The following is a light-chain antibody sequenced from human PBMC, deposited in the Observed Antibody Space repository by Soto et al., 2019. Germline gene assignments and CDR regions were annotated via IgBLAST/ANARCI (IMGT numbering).Light chain of an antibody. V-gene: IGKV1-27*01. Sequence: DIQMTQSPSSLSPSLGERATISCRASVRVSNYLAWCQQKAGKIPKLLIYAASTWHAGVPSRFSGSGSGTEFTLTISSLQSEDVAAYYCQQYNRGPLTFGGGTKVDIK. CDR3: QQYNRGPLT. CDR2: AAS. CDR1: VRVSNY. J-gene: IGKJ4*01.